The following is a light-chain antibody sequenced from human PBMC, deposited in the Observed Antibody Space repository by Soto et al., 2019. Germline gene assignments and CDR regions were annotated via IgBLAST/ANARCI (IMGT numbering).Light chain of an antibody. V-gene: IGKV3-11*01. CDR2: DAS. CDR1: QSISSY. Sequence: EIVLTQTPATLSLSPGEGATLSCRASQSISSYLAWYQQKPGQAPRLLIYDASHRATGIPARFSGSESGTDFTLTISSLEPEDFAVYYCQQRFNWPRTFGGGTKVE. J-gene: IGKJ4*01. CDR3: QQRFNWPRT.